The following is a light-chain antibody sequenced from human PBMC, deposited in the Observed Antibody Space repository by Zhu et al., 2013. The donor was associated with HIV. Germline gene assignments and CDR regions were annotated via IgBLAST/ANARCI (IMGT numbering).Light chain of an antibody. CDR3: QQYDSYST. CDR2: DVS. CDR1: PSVNGW. V-gene: IGKV1-5*01. J-gene: IGKJ2*01. Sequence: DIQMTQSPSTLSASIGDTVTINCRTSPSVNGWLAWYQQRPGKAPKLLIYDVSALQNGVPSRFSGRGSGTEFTLSISSLQPDDFATYYCQQYDSYSTFGQGTKLEIK.